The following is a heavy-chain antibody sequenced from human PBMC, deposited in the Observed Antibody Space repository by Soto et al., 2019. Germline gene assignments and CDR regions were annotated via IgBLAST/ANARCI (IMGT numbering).Heavy chain of an antibody. CDR1: GFTFSSYG. CDR2: IWYDGSNK. D-gene: IGHD6-6*01. J-gene: IGHJ6*02. CDR3: HSSSDYYYGMDV. V-gene: IGHV3-33*01. Sequence: GGSLRFSCAASGFTFSSYGMHWVRQAPGKGLEWVAVIWYDGSNKYYADSVKGRFTISRDNSKNTLYLQMNSLRAEDTAVYYCHSSSDYYYGMDVWGHGTTVTVSS.